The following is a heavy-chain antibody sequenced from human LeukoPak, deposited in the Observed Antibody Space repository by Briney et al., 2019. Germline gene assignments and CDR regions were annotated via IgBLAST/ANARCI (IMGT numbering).Heavy chain of an antibody. D-gene: IGHD2-2*01. Sequence: PGGSLRLSCAASGFTFSSYAMSWVRQAPGKGLEWISAISGSGASTYYADSVKGRFTISRDNSKNTLYLQMNSLRAEDTADYYCAKAGEDIVVVPAGYFDYWGQGTLVIVTS. CDR1: GFTFSSYA. V-gene: IGHV3-23*01. CDR3: AKAGEDIVVVPAGYFDY. CDR2: ISGSGAST. J-gene: IGHJ4*02.